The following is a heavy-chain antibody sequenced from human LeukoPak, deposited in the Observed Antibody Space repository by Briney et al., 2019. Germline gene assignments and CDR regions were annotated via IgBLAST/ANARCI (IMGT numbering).Heavy chain of an antibody. CDR2: ISSSSSYT. CDR1: GFTFSDYY. D-gene: IGHD2/OR15-2a*01. CDR3: VKGLGFYTYYSMDV. J-gene: IGHJ6*02. Sequence: GGSLRLSCAASGFTFSDYYMSWIRQAPGKGLEWVSYISSSSSYTNYADSVKGRFTISRDNAKNSLYLQMNSLRAEDTAVYYCVKGLGFYTYYSMDVWGQGTTVTVSS. V-gene: IGHV3-11*06.